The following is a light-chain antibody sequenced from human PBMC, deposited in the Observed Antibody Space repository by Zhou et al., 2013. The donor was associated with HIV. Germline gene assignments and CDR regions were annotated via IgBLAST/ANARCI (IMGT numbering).Light chain of an antibody. CDR1: SSNIGAGYD. Sequence: TQPPSVSGAPGQRVTISCTGSSSNIGAGYDVHWYQQLPGTAPKLLIYGNSNRPSGVPDRFSGSQSGTSASLAITGLQAEDEADYHCQSYDSNLTVVFGGGTEADRP. CDR2: GNS. J-gene: IGLJ2*01. V-gene: IGLV1-40*01. CDR3: QSYDSNLTVV.